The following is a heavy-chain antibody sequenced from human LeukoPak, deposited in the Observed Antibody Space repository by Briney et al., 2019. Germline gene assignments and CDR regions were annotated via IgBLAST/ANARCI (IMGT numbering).Heavy chain of an antibody. CDR2: ISAYNGNT. Sequence: ASVKVSCKASGYTFTSYGISWVRQAPGQGLEWMGWISAYNGNTNYAQKLQGRVTMTTDTSTSTAYMELRSLRSDDTAVYYCARDVRDPYCSSTSCYSFDYWGQGTLVTVSS. J-gene: IGHJ4*02. D-gene: IGHD2-2*01. CDR1: GYTFTSYG. CDR3: ARDVRDPYCSSTSCYSFDY. V-gene: IGHV1-18*01.